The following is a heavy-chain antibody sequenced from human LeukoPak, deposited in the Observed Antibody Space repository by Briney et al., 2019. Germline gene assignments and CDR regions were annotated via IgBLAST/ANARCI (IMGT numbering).Heavy chain of an antibody. CDR2: IRYDGSNK. D-gene: IGHD2-15*01. J-gene: IGHJ4*02. Sequence: GGSLRLSCAVSGFTFSSYGMQWVRQAPGKELEWVVFIRYDGSNKYYADSVKGRFTISRDNSKNTLYLQMNSLRGDDTAVYYCVRAQIPGRCGVGSCYSDYWGQGTLVTVSS. CDR3: VRAQIPGRCGVGSCYSDY. CDR1: GFTFSSYG. V-gene: IGHV3-30*02.